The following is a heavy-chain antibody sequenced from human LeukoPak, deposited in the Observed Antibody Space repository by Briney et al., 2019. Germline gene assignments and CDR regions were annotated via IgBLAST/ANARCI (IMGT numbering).Heavy chain of an antibody. CDR2: ISGSGSNK. D-gene: IGHD2-2*01. J-gene: IGHJ6*03. CDR3: AKVKRSTTYFIDV. CDR1: GFSFSTYD. Sequence: PGGSLRLSCAASGFSFSTYDMTWVRQAPGKGLEWVSGISGSGSNKHDADSVKGRFLISRDNSKNISYLQMNSLRAEDTALYFCAKVKRSTTYFIDVWGSGTPVTVSS. V-gene: IGHV3-23*01.